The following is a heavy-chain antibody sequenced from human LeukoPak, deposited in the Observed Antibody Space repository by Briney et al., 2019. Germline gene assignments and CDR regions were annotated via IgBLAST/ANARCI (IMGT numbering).Heavy chain of an antibody. V-gene: IGHV1-18*01. J-gene: IGHJ4*02. CDR3: ARDKGTSYLSSFDY. CDR2: ISAYNGNT. Sequence: ASVKVSCKASGYTFTSYGISWVRQAPGQGLEWMGWISAYNGNTNYAQKLQGRVTMTTDTSTSTAYMELRSLRAADTAVYYCARDKGTSYLSSFDYWGQGTLVTVSS. D-gene: IGHD6-6*01. CDR1: GYTFTSYG.